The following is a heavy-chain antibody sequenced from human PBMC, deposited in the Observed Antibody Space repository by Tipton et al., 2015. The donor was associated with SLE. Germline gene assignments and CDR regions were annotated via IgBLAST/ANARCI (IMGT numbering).Heavy chain of an antibody. CDR2: TYSGGRT. CDR3: ATLYSSSFYD. J-gene: IGHJ4*02. V-gene: IGHV3-23*03. Sequence: SLRLSCAASGLTLSSHAMGWVRRAPGTGLEWVSVTYSGGRTYYADSVKGRFTISRDNSKNTLYLYMNSLRAEDTAAYYCATLYSSSFYDWGQGTLVTVSS. CDR1: GLTLSSHA. D-gene: IGHD6-13*01.